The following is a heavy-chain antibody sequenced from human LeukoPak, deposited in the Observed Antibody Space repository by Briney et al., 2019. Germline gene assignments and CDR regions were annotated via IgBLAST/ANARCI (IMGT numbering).Heavy chain of an antibody. CDR2: INHSGST. V-gene: IGHV4-34*01. Sequence: SETLSLTCAVYGGSFSGYYWSWIRQPPGKGLEWIGEINHSGSTNYNPSLKSRVTISVDTSKNQFSLKLSSVPAADTAVYYCARGVYYDSSGYPLGYYGMDVWGQGTTVTVSS. CDR3: ARGVYYDSSGYPLGYYGMDV. CDR1: GGSFSGYY. J-gene: IGHJ6*02. D-gene: IGHD3-22*01.